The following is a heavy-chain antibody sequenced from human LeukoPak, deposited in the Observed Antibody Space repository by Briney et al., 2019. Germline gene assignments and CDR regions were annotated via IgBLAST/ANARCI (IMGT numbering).Heavy chain of an antibody. CDR2: INPNSGGT. V-gene: IGHV1-2*02. D-gene: IGHD3-10*01. Sequence: ASVKASCKASGYTFTGYYMHWVRQAPGQGLEWMGWINPNSGGTNYAQKFQGRVTMTRDTSISTAYMELSRLRSDDTAVYYCARDRAHYYYYMDVWGKGTTVTVSS. CDR3: ARDRAHYYYYMDV. J-gene: IGHJ6*03. CDR1: GYTFTGYY.